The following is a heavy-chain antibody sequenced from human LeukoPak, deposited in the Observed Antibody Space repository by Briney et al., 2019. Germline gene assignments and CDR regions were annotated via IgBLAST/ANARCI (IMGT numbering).Heavy chain of an antibody. CDR1: GGSISSSSYY. V-gene: IGHV4-39*01. Sequence: SETLSLTCTVSGGSISSSSYYWGWIRQPPGKGLEWIGSIYYSGSTYYHPSLKSRVTISVDTSKNQFSLQLSSVTAADTAVYYCASSSAAYFDYWGQGTLVTVAS. J-gene: IGHJ4*02. CDR2: IYYSGST. D-gene: IGHD2-15*01. CDR3: ASSSAAYFDY.